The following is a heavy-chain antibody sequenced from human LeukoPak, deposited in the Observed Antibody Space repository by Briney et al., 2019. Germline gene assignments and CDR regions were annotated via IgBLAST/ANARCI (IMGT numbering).Heavy chain of an antibody. CDR2: IYYSGST. Sequence: PSETLSHTCTVSGRSISSYYLSWIRQPPGKGLEWIGYIYYSGSTNYNPSLKSRVTISVDTSKNQFSLKLSSVTAADTAVYYCAREEGYWGQGTLVTVSS. J-gene: IGHJ4*02. CDR1: GRSISSYY. V-gene: IGHV4-59*01. CDR3: AREEGY.